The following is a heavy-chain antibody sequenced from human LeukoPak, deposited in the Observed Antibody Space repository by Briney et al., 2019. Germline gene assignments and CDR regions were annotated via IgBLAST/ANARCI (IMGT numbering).Heavy chain of an antibody. CDR1: GFTLSSYA. CDR2: ISGSGGST. Sequence: GGSLRLSCALSGFTLSSYAMSGVRQAPGKGLEWVSAISGSGGSTYYADSVKGRFTISRDNSKNTLYLQMNSLRAEDTAVYYCAKDGRAYYYGSGSYKAHCWGQGTLVTVSS. J-gene: IGHJ4*02. V-gene: IGHV3-23*01. D-gene: IGHD3-10*01. CDR3: AKDGRAYYYGSGSYKAHC.